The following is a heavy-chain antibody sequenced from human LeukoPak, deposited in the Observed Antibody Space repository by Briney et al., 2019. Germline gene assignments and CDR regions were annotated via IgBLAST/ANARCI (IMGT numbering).Heavy chain of an antibody. J-gene: IGHJ4*02. V-gene: IGHV3-7*01. CDR2: IDKNGREK. CDR1: GFTFSKYW. CDR3: ATYTQNFGAPGTDY. Sequence: GGSLRLSCTVSGFTFSKYWMRWVRQARGKGQEWVASIDKNGREKRYVASVEGRFTISRDNAKDSVYLQMTSLGAEDTAVYYCATYTQNFGAPGTDYWGQGTLVTVSS. D-gene: IGHD3-10*01.